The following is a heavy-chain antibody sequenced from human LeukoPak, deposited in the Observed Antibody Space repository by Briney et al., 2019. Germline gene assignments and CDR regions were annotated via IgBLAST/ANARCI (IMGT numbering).Heavy chain of an antibody. D-gene: IGHD2-2*02. V-gene: IGHV3-11*01. Sequence: GGSLRLSCAASGFTFSDYYMSWIRQAPGKGLERVSYISSSGSTIYYADSVKGRFTISRDNAKNSLYLQMNSLRAEDTAVYYCARDMGDIVVVPAAIGIGYFDYWGQGTLVTVSS. J-gene: IGHJ4*02. CDR3: ARDMGDIVVVPAAIGIGYFDY. CDR2: ISSSGSTI. CDR1: GFTFSDYY.